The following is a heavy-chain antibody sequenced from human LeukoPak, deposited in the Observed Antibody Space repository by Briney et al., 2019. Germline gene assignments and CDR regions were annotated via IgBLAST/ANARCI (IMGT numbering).Heavy chain of an antibody. J-gene: IGHJ4*02. CDR1: GFTLGDYA. CDR3: TIDRTSFDCLLGTFDY. Sequence: GGPLRLSCTASGFTLGDYAMSWVRQAPGKRLEWVGFIRSKAYGGTTEYAASVKGRFTISRDDSKSFAYLQMNSLKTEVTAVYYCTIDRTSFDCLLGTFDYWGQGTLVTVSS. V-gene: IGHV3-49*04. D-gene: IGHD3-9*01. CDR2: IRSKAYGGTT.